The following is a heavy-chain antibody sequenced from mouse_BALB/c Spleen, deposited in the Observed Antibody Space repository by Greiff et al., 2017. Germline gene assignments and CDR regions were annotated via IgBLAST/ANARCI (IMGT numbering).Heavy chain of an antibody. CDR2: ISTYYVDA. CDR3: ARSQYGNYGFAY. Sequence: VQLQQSGAELVRPGVSVKISCKGSGYTFTDYAMHWVKQSHAKSLEWIGVISTYYVDASYNQKFKGKATMTVDQSSSTAYMELARLTSEDSAIYYCARSQYGNYGFAYWGQGTLVTVSA. V-gene: IGHV1S137*01. D-gene: IGHD2-10*02. CDR1: GYTFTDYA. J-gene: IGHJ3*01.